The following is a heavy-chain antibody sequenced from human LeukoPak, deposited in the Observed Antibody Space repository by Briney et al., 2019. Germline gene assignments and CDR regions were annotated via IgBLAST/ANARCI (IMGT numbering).Heavy chain of an antibody. CDR3: ARDSSVTMVRGVINPVTGIDY. CDR1: GYTFTGYY. Sequence: GASVKVSCKASGYTFTGYYMHWVRQAPGQGLEWMGWINPNSGGTNYAQKFQGRVTMTRDTSISTAYMELSRLRSDDTAVYYCARDSSVTMVRGVINPVTGIDYWGQGTLVTVSS. D-gene: IGHD3-10*01. CDR2: INPNSGGT. V-gene: IGHV1-2*02. J-gene: IGHJ4*02.